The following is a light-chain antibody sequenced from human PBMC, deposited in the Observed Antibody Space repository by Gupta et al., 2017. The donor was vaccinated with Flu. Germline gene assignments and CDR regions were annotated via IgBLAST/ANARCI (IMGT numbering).Light chain of an antibody. CDR3: SSYTSSSTLEV. V-gene: IGLV2-14*01. J-gene: IGLJ1*01. CDR1: SSDVGDYNY. Sequence: QSALTQPSSVSGSPGQSITISCTGISSDVGDYNYVSWYQQHPGKAPKLMIYEVSNRPSGVSNRFSGSKSDNTASLTISGLQAADEADYYCSSYTSSSTLEVFGTGTKVTVL. CDR2: EVS.